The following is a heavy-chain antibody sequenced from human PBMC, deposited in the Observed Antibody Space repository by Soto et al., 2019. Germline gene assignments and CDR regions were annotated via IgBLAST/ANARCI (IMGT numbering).Heavy chain of an antibody. CDR3: ARGPGSKAAIGEAPADMYDDSCVP. CDR1: GYTFSRYA. V-gene: IGHV1-3*01. Sequence: QVQLVQSRAEVKKPGASVKVSCKASGYTFSRYAVQWLRQAPAQSLEWIGWIHAGNGDTKYSQKFHGRVPLNRDTSARTAYMDLSSQRSEDTAVYFSARGPGSKAAIGEAPADMYDDSCVPWGKGTMVSSSS. J-gene: IGHJ5*02. CDR2: IHAGNGDT. D-gene: IGHD2-2*01.